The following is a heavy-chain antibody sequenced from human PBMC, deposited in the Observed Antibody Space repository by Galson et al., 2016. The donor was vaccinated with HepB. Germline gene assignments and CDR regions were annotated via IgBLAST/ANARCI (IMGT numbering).Heavy chain of an antibody. J-gene: IGHJ5*02. CDR1: GGSLSDYY. D-gene: IGHD4-17*01. CDR3: ARGYGDSTGQPWFDP. Sequence: SETLSLTCAVYGGSLSDYYWSWIRQSPGKGLGWIGEINHSGSANYNPSLKSRVTISVDRSKNQFSLRLNSVTAADTAVYYCARGYGDSTGQPWFDPWGQGTLVTVSS. CDR2: INHSGSA. V-gene: IGHV4-34*01.